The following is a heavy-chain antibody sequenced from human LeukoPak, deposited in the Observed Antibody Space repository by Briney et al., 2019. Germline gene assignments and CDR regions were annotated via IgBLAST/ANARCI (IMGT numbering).Heavy chain of an antibody. J-gene: IGHJ4*02. CDR2: ISGSGGST. V-gene: IGHV3-23*01. CDR3: AKSWTGAYFSFDY. Sequence: GGSLRLSCAASGFTFSTYAMTWVRQAPGKGLEWVSTISGSGGSTNYADSVKGRFTISRDNSKNTLFLQMNSLRAEDTAVYYCAKSWTGAYFSFDYWGQGTLLTVSS. CDR1: GFTFSTYA. D-gene: IGHD3/OR15-3a*01.